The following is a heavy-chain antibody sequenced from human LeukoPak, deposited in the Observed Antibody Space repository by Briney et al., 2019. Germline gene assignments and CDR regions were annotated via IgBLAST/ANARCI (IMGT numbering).Heavy chain of an antibody. D-gene: IGHD3-3*01. V-gene: IGHV4-34*01. CDR3: VVRRRFSSGYPPKYNWFDP. CDR2: INHSGST. Sequence: SETLSLTCAVYGGSFSGYYWSWIRQPPGNGLEWIGEINHSGSTNYNPSLKSRVTISVATSKNQFSLKLSSVTAADTAVYYCVVRRRFSSGYPPKYNWFDPWGQGTLVTVSS. CDR1: GGSFSGYY. J-gene: IGHJ5*02.